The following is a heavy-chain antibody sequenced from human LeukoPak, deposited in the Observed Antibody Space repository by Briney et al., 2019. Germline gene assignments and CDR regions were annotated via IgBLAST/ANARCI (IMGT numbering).Heavy chain of an antibody. CDR1: GYSISSGYY. CDR2: IYHSGST. V-gene: IGHV4-38-2*02. J-gene: IGHJ4*02. D-gene: IGHD5-18*01. Sequence: SETLSLTCTVSGYSISSGYYWGWIRQPPGKGLEWIGSIYHSGSTYYNPSLKSRVTISVDKSKNQFSLKLSSVTAADTAVYYCARDLGYSSIDYWGQGTLVTVSS. CDR3: ARDLGYSSIDY.